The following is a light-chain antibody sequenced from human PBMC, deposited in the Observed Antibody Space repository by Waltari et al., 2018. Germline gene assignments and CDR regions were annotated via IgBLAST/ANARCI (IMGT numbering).Light chain of an antibody. V-gene: IGKV3-15*01. CDR3: QQYNSWPPKYT. Sequence: EIVMTQSPATLSVSPGERATLSCRASQFVSSNLAWYQQKPGQAPRLLFYDASTRAAGIPGRFSGSGSGTEFTLAISSLQSEDVAVYYCQQYNSWPPKYTFGQGTKLEIK. CDR2: DAS. CDR1: QFVSSN. J-gene: IGKJ2*01.